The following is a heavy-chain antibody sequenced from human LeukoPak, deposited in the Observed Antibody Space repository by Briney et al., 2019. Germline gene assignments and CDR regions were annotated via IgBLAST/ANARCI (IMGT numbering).Heavy chain of an antibody. CDR2: IRTKNDGATT. Sequence: GGSLRLSCAASGFTFAKAWMTWVRQSPGRGLEWVGRIRTKNDGATTDYTAPVKGRFTISRDDSKNTLYMEMKGLKSEDTAVYYCSTDGGLLNMGGIGYWGQGTLVVVSS. CDR1: GFTFAKAW. V-gene: IGHV3-15*01. J-gene: IGHJ4*02. D-gene: IGHD3-16*01. CDR3: STDGGLLNMGGIGY.